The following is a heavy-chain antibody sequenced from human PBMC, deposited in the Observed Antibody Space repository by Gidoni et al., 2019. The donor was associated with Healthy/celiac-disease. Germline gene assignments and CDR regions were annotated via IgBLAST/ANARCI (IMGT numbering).Heavy chain of an antibody. Sequence: EVQLLESGGGLVQPGGSLRLSCASSGFTFRSYAMSWVRQAPGKGLEWVSAISGSGGSTYYADSVKGRLTISRDNSKNTLYLQMSSLRAEDTAVYYCAKDSSGYPYYYYYMDVWGKGTTVTVSS. CDR1: GFTFRSYA. V-gene: IGHV3-23*01. J-gene: IGHJ6*03. CDR2: ISGSGGST. D-gene: IGHD6-19*01. CDR3: AKDSSGYPYYYYYMDV.